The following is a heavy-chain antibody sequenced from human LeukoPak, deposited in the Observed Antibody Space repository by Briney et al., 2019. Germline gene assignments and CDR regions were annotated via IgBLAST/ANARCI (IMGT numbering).Heavy chain of an antibody. V-gene: IGHV3-23*01. Sequence: PGGSLRLSCAASGFSFDNYGMSWVRQAPGKGLEWVSTISGSGGSTYYADSVKGRFTISRDNSKNTLYLQMNSLRAEDTAVYYCAKVSTMIVVVITFVDYWGQGTLVTVSS. D-gene: IGHD3-22*01. CDR1: GFSFDNYG. CDR3: AKVSTMIVVVITFVDY. CDR2: ISGSGGST. J-gene: IGHJ4*02.